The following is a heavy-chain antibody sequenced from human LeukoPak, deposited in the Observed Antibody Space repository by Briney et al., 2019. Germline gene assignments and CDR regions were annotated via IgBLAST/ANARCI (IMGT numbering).Heavy chain of an antibody. Sequence: GGSLRLSCAASGFTFSSYAMHWVGQAPGKGLEWVAVISYDGSNKYYADSVKGRFTISRDNSKNTLYLQMNSLKAEDTAVYYCAKVYRDYGDYFAFDIWGQGTMVTVSS. D-gene: IGHD4-17*01. J-gene: IGHJ3*02. CDR1: GFTFSSYA. CDR2: ISYDGSNK. CDR3: AKVYRDYGDYFAFDI. V-gene: IGHV3-30-3*01.